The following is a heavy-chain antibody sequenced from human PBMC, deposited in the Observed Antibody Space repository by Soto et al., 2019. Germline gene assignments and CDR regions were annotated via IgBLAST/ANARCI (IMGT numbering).Heavy chain of an antibody. CDR3: ARDRQRGLYLRSSAADY. Sequence: EVQLVESGGGLVQPGRSLRLSCVVSGFTFDDYAMHWVRQVPGKGLEWVSGISWNSESRGYKNSVKGRFTISRDNARNSVYLQMNSLGLEDTALYYCARDRQRGLYLRSSAADYWGPGTVVTVSS. V-gene: IGHV3-9*01. CDR1: GFTFDDYA. D-gene: IGHD6-25*01. CDR2: ISWNSESR. J-gene: IGHJ4*02.